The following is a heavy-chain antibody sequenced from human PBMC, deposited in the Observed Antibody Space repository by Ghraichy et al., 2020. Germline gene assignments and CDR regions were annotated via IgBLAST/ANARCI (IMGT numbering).Heavy chain of an antibody. V-gene: IGHV3-23*01. J-gene: IGHJ4*02. CDR1: GFTFSSYA. Sequence: GGSLRLSCAASGFTFSSYAMSWVRQAPGKGLEWVSAISGSGGSTYYADSVKGRFTISRDNSKNTLYLQMNSLRAEDTAVYYCALPKSKFGHYDYWGQGILVTVSS. CDR3: ALPKSKFGHYDY. CDR2: ISGSGGST. D-gene: IGHD3-16*01.